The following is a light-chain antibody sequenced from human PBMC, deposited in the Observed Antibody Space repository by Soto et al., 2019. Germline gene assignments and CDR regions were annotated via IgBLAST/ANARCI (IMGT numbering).Light chain of an antibody. J-gene: IGLJ1*01. CDR3: SSYTSSTSLDV. CDR2: DVI. Sequence: QSALTQPRSVSGSPGQSVTISCTGTSSDIGAYNFVSWYQQHPDKAPKLMIYDVIKRPSGVPDRFSGSKSGNTASLTISGLQAEDEADYYCSSYTSSTSLDVFGTGTKVTVL. V-gene: IGLV2-11*01. CDR1: SSDIGAYNF.